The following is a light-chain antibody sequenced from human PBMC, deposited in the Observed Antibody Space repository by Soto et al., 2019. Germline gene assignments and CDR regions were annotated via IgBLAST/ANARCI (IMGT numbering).Light chain of an antibody. V-gene: IGKV1-39*01. J-gene: IGKJ1*01. Sequence: QMTQSPSSLSASVGDRVTITCRASQNIKNSVNWYQQTLGKAPRFLIYAASTLQSGVPSRFSGSGSGTDFTLTISSLQPEDVATYYCQQSYTTPRTFGLGTKVEIK. CDR1: QNIKNS. CDR3: QQSYTTPRT. CDR2: AAS.